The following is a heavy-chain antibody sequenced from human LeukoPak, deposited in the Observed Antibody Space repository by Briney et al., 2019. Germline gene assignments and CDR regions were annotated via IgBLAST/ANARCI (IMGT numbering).Heavy chain of an antibody. Sequence: SVKVSCKASGGTFSSYAISWVRQAPGQGLEWMGRIIPILGIANYAQKFQGRVTITADKSTSTAYMELSSLRSEDTAVYYCAREVPSGLDTPHPTDYWGQGTLVTVSS. V-gene: IGHV1-69*04. D-gene: IGHD3-3*01. CDR1: GGTFSSYA. CDR2: IIPILGIA. CDR3: AREVPSGLDTPHPTDY. J-gene: IGHJ4*02.